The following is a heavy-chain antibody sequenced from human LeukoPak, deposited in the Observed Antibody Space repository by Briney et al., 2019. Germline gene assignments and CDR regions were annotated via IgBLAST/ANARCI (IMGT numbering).Heavy chain of an antibody. D-gene: IGHD2-2*01. Sequence: GASVKVSCKASGGTFSSYAISWVRQAPGQGLEWMGRIIPIFGIANYAQKFQGRVTLTADESTSTAYMVLSSLRSEDTAIYYCAREARYCSSTSCFNHPRYWGQGSLVTVSS. CDR1: GGTFSSYA. J-gene: IGHJ4*02. V-gene: IGHV1-69*13. CDR3: AREARYCSSTSCFNHPRY. CDR2: IIPIFGIA.